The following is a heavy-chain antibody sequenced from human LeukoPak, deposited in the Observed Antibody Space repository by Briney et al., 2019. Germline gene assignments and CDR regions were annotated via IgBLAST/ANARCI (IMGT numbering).Heavy chain of an antibody. J-gene: IGHJ4*02. D-gene: IGHD6-19*01. V-gene: IGHV1-8*02. CDR3: ARGGSSSGWYWGGPGELNFDY. CDR1: GYIFTGYY. Sequence: GASVKVSCKASGYIFTGYYMHWVRQAPGQGLEWMGWMNPNSGNTGYAQKFQGRVTMTRNTSISTAYMELSSLRSEDTAVYYCARGGSSSGWYWGGPGELNFDYWGQGTLVTVSS. CDR2: MNPNSGNT.